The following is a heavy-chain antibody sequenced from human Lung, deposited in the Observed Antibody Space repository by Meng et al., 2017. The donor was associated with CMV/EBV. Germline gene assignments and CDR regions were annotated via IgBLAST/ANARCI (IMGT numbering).Heavy chain of an antibody. J-gene: IGHJ6*02. CDR1: GFTFTDYY. CDR3: ARGTNLNGMDV. Sequence: LTCAASGFTFTDYYMSWIRQAPGKGLEWVSYISSSGSTIYYADSVKGRFTISRDNAKNSLYLQMNSLRAEDTAVYYCARGTNLNGMDVWGQGATVTVSS. CDR2: ISSSGSTI. D-gene: IGHD1-14*01. V-gene: IGHV3-11*01.